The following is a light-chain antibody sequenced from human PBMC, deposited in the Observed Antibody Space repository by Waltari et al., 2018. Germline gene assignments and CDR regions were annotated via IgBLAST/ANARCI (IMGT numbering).Light chain of an antibody. Sequence: DIVLTQSPGTLSLSPGETATLSCRANQRVSSNYFAWYQKKAGQSPRLLIYGASNRASGVPDRFSGRVSGAEFTLTISRLDPEDFAVYYCQQYGTPQGYIFGQGTKVDI. CDR3: QQYGTPQGYI. CDR1: QRVSSNY. CDR2: GAS. J-gene: IGKJ2*01. V-gene: IGKV3-20*01.